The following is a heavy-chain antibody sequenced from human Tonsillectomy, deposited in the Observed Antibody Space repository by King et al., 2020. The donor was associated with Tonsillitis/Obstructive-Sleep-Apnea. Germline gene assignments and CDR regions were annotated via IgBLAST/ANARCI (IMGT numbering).Heavy chain of an antibody. J-gene: IGHJ4*02. Sequence: VQLVESGGGLVQPGGSLRLSCAASGFTFSSYEMSWVRQAPGKGLEWVSYISSSSSSIYYADSVKDRFTISRYNAKNSLYLQMNCLRAEETAVYYCARGAVRINYYFDYWGQGTLITVSS. CDR1: GFTFSSYE. CDR2: ISSSSSSI. V-gene: IGHV3-48*03. CDR3: ARGAVRINYYFDY. D-gene: IGHD2-21*01.